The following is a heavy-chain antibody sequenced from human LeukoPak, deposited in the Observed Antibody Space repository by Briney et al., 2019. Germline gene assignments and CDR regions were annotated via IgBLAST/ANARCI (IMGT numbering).Heavy chain of an antibody. CDR2: ISWNSGSI. CDR1: GFTFDDYA. Sequence: PGGSLRLSCAASGFTFDDYAMHWVRQAPGKGLEWVSGISWNSGSIGYADSVKGRFTISRDNAKNSLYLQMNSLRAEDMALYYCAKDYLPLIAASGAFDIWGQGTMVTVSS. V-gene: IGHV3-9*03. J-gene: IGHJ3*02. D-gene: IGHD6-13*01. CDR3: AKDYLPLIAASGAFDI.